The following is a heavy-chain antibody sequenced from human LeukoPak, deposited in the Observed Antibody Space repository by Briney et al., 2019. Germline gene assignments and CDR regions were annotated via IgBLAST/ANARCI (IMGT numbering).Heavy chain of an antibody. D-gene: IGHD1-26*01. V-gene: IGHV3-30*02. Sequence: GGSLRLSCAASGFTFSSYGMHWVRQAPGKGLEWVTFIRFDGSYEDYADSVKGRFTVSRDNSKNTLYLQMNSLRAEDTAIYYCAKVLSGSPPQAFEYWGQGTLLTVTS. CDR3: AKVLSGSPPQAFEY. CDR1: GFTFSSYG. CDR2: IRFDGSYE. J-gene: IGHJ4*02.